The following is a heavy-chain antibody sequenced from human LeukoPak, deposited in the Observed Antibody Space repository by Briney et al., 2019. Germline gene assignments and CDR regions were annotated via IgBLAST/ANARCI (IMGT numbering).Heavy chain of an antibody. Sequence: GRSLRLSCAASGFTFSSYAMHWVRQAPGKGLEWVVVISYDGSNKYYADSVKGRFTISRDNSKNTLYLQMNSLRAEDTAVYYCARDHKDYLVDYWGQGTLVTVSS. V-gene: IGHV3-30*04. CDR3: ARDHKDYLVDY. CDR2: ISYDGSNK. J-gene: IGHJ4*02. CDR1: GFTFSSYA. D-gene: IGHD2/OR15-2a*01.